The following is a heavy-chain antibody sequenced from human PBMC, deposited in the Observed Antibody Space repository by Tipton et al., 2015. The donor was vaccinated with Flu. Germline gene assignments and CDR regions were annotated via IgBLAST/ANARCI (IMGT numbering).Heavy chain of an antibody. Sequence: SLRLSCAASGFTFSSYWMSWVRQAPGKVLEWVANIKYDGSEKYFVDSVKGRFTISRDNAKNSVYLQMNSLRAEDTAVYYCARDQVSTATTHFDYWGQGTLVTVSS. CDR1: GFTFSSYW. V-gene: IGHV3-7*01. D-gene: IGHD4-17*01. J-gene: IGHJ4*02. CDR3: ARDQVSTATTHFDY. CDR2: IKYDGSEK.